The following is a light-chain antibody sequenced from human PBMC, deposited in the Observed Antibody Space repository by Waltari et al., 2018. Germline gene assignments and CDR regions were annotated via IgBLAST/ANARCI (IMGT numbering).Light chain of an antibody. V-gene: IGLV1-51*01. CDR2: DND. J-gene: IGLJ2*01. Sequence: QSVLTQPPSVTAAPGQMVTISCSGSSAKIGNNYVSWYQQLPGTAPKLVIYDNDKLPSGISDLFSCSKSGTSATLHITGLQTGDELEYYCGTSDTSLSVGVIGGRTRLTVL. CDR3: GTSDTSLSVGV. CDR1: SAKIGNNY.